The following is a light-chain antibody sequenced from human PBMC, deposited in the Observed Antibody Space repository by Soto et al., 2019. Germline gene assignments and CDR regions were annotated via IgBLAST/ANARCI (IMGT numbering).Light chain of an antibody. CDR1: SPNIGTNA. CDR3: AAWDDSLNGYV. V-gene: IGLV1-44*01. CDR2: NNN. J-gene: IGLJ1*01. Sequence: QRAPTHPPSASGAPPQGGTISCFGSSPNIGTNAVNWYQQLPGTAPKLLIYNNNQWPSGVPDRFSGSKSGTSASLAISGLQSEDEADYYCAAWDDSLNGYVFGTGTKVTVL.